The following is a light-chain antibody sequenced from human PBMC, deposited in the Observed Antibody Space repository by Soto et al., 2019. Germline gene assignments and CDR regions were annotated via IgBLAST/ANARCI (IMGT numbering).Light chain of an antibody. Sequence: QSVLTQPASVSGSPGQSITISCTGTSSDVGSYNLVSWYQQHPGKAPKLMIYEGNKRPSGVSNRFSGSKSGNTASLTISGLQADDEADYYCCSYAGSSTHVVFGGGTKLTVL. J-gene: IGLJ2*01. V-gene: IGLV2-23*01. CDR2: EGN. CDR3: CSYAGSSTHVV. CDR1: SSDVGSYNL.